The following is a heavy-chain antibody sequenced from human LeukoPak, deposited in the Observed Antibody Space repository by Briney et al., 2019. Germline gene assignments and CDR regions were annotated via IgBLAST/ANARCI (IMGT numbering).Heavy chain of an antibody. Sequence: GGALRLSCAASGFTFSSYSMNWVRQAPGKGLEWVSSISSSSSYIYYADSVKGRFTISRDNAKNSLYLQMNSLRAEDTAVYYCARDSWRRYYDFWSGYWTENWFDPWGQGTLVTVSS. J-gene: IGHJ5*02. CDR3: ARDSWRRYYDFWSGYWTENWFDP. CDR1: GFTFSSYS. D-gene: IGHD3-3*01. V-gene: IGHV3-21*01. CDR2: ISSSSSYI.